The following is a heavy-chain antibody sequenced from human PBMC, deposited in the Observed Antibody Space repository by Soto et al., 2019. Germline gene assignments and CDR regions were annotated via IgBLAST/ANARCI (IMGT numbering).Heavy chain of an antibody. CDR1: GGSISSGDYY. CDR2: IYYSGST. D-gene: IGHD6-13*01. V-gene: IGHV4-30-4*01. J-gene: IGHJ6*02. Sequence: QVQLQESGPGLVKPSQTLSLTCTVSGGSISSGDYYWSWIRQPPGKGLEWIGYIYYSGSTYYNPSLKGRVTISVDTSKNQFSLKLSSVTAADTAVYYCAREPPRVSWYYGMDVWGQGTTVTVSS. CDR3: AREPPRVSWYYGMDV.